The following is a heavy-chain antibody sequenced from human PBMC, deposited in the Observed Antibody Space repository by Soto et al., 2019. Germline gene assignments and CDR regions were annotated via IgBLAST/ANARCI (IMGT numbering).Heavy chain of an antibody. J-gene: IGHJ6*02. Sequence: PGGSLRLSCAASGFTFSSYAMHWVRQAPGKGPEWVAVISYDGSNKYYADSVKGRFTISRDNSKNTLYLQMNSLRAEDTAVYYCARACSSTSCFFPFYYYGMDVWGQGTTVTVSS. CDR2: ISYDGSNK. CDR1: GFTFSSYA. D-gene: IGHD2-2*01. V-gene: IGHV3-30-3*01. CDR3: ARACSSTSCFFPFYYYGMDV.